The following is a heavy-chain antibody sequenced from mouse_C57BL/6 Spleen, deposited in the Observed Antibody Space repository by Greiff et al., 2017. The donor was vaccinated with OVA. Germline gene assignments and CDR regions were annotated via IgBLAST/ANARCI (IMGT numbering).Heavy chain of an antibody. V-gene: IGHV2-2*01. J-gene: IGHJ3*01. D-gene: IGHD3-2*02. CDR3: ARGMTGSGYGPY. CDR2: IWSGGST. Sequence: QVQLQQSGPGLVQPSQSLSITCTVSGFSLTSYGVHWVRQSPGKGLEWLGVIWSGGSTDYNAAFISRLSISKDNSKSQVFFKMNSLQADDTAIYYCARGMTGSGYGPYWGQGTLVTVSA. CDR1: GFSLTSYG.